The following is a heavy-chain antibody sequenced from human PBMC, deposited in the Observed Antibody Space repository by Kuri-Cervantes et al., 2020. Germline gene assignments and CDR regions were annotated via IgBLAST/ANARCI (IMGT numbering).Heavy chain of an antibody. Sequence: SETLSLTCAVYGGSFSDYYWSWIRQPPGKGLEWIGEINHSGSTNYNPSLKSRVTISVDTSKNQFSLKVSSVTAADTAVYYCARGRSSRGRAGIVWWHYWGQGTLVTVSS. CDR2: INHSGST. D-gene: IGHD1-26*01. CDR1: GGSFSDYY. CDR3: ARGRSSRGRAGIVWWHY. J-gene: IGHJ4*02. V-gene: IGHV4-34*01.